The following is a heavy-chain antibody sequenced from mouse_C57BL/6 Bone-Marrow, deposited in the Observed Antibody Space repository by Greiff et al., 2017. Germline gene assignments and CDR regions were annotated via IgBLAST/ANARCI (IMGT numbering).Heavy chain of an antibody. CDR1: GYTFTSYW. V-gene: IGHV1-64*01. J-gene: IGHJ1*03. Sequence: VQLQQPGAELVKPGASVKLSCKASGYTFTSYWMHWVKQRPGQGLEWIGMIHPNSGSTNYNEKFKSKATLTVDKSSSTAYMQLSSLTSEDSAVYYCARKDYYGSRSWYFDVWGTGTTVTVSS. CDR2: IHPNSGST. CDR3: ARKDYYGSRSWYFDV. D-gene: IGHD1-1*01.